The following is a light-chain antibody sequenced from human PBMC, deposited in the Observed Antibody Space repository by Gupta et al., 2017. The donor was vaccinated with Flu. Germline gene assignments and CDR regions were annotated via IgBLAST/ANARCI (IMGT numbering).Light chain of an antibody. CDR2: ETS. CDR3: QQENSSPHS. Sequence: DIQMTQSPSTLSASVGDRVTITCRASQSVSNWLAWYQQKPGKAPQLLIYETSTVERGVPSRFSGSRSGTEFTLTISSLQPDDFATYFCQQENSSPHSFGQGTKLE. V-gene: IGKV1-5*03. J-gene: IGKJ2*03. CDR1: QSVSNW.